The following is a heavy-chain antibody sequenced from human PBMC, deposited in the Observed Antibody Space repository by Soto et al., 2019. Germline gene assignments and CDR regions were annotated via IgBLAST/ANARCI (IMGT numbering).Heavy chain of an antibody. Sequence: RPHRVSCAAAEVTFSSYAMHWVRQDPGKGLEWVAVISYDGSNKYYADSVKGRFTIPRDNSKNTLYLQMNSLRAEDTAVYYCARIPPAPIKRGYYDSSGYSADWFDPWGQGTLVTVSS. CDR2: ISYDGSNK. J-gene: IGHJ5*02. D-gene: IGHD3-22*01. CDR3: ARIPPAPIKRGYYDSSGYSADWFDP. V-gene: IGHV3-30-3*01. CDR1: EVTFSSYA.